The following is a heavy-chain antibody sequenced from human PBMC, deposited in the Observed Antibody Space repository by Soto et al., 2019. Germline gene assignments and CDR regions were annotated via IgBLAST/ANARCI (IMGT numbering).Heavy chain of an antibody. J-gene: IGHJ4*02. CDR2: TSSSGSTI. V-gene: IGHV3-11*01. CDR3: ARVRYYFDY. CDR1: GFTFSDYS. Sequence: LRLSCAASGFTFSDYSMIWIRQAPGKGLEWVSYTSSSGSTINYADSVKGRFTISRDNAKNSLYLQMNSLRAEDTAVYYCARVRYYFDYWGQGSLVTVSS. D-gene: IGHD3-10*01.